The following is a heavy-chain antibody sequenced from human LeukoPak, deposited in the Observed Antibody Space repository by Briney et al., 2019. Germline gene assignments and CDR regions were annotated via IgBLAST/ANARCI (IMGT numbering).Heavy chain of an antibody. CDR3: ARDQFDYGDYVPSPDRFDP. Sequence: GGSLRLSCAASGFTFSSYSMNWVRQAPGKGLEWVSSISSSSSYIYYADSVKGRFTISRDNAKNSLYLQMNSLRAEDTAVYYCARDQFDYGDYVPSPDRFDPWGQGTLVTVSS. J-gene: IGHJ5*02. CDR1: GFTFSSYS. V-gene: IGHV3-21*01. D-gene: IGHD4-17*01. CDR2: ISSSSSYI.